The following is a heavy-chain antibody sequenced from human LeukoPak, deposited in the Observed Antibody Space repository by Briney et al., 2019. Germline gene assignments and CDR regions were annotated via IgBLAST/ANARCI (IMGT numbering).Heavy chain of an antibody. J-gene: IGHJ4*02. V-gene: IGHV3-30*03. CDR3: APVFRAGIDY. Sequence: PGGSLRLSCAASGLTFSRCGMHWVRQAPGKGLEWVAVISYDGSTIYYADSVKGRFTISRDNSKNTLYLQMNSLRAEDTAVYYCAPVFRAGIDYWGQGTLVTVSS. D-gene: IGHD6-19*01. CDR1: GLTFSRCG. CDR2: ISYDGSTI.